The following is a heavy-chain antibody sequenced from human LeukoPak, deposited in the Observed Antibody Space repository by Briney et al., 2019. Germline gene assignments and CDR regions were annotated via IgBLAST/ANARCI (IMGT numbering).Heavy chain of an antibody. V-gene: IGHV1-2*02. J-gene: IGHJ4*02. CDR2: IDPHSGDT. CDR1: GHNFIGYF. CDR3: ARVRGGYCTGDRCYGDFFFDN. Sequence: ASVEVSCKTSGHNFIGYFIHWVRQAPGQGLEWMGWIDPHSGDTAYANKFQGRVTLTRDTTTTTVYMESNSLRSDDTAVYFCARVRGGYCTGDRCYGDFFFDNWGQGTLVTVTS. D-gene: IGHD2-15*01.